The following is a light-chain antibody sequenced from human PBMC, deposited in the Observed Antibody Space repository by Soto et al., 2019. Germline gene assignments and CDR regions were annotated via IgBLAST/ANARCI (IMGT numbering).Light chain of an antibody. CDR2: GNS. V-gene: IGLV1-40*01. Sequence: QPVLTQPPSVSGAPGQRVTISCTGSSSNIGANYGVHWYQHLPGTAPKLLIYGNSYRPSGVPARFSGSKSGLSAYLAITGLRTEDEAEYYCQSYDSSLSCVVFGGGTKLTVL. CDR1: SSNIGANYG. J-gene: IGLJ2*01. CDR3: QSYDSSLSCVV.